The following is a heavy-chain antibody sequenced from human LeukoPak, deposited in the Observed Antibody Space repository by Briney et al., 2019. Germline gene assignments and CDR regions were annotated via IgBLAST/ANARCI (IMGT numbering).Heavy chain of an antibody. Sequence: GGSLRLSCAASGFTFSSYWMSWVRQAPGKGLEWVSSISGSDVSTYYAESVKGRFTISRDNSKNTLYLQMNSLRAEDTAVYYCAKGYIDYGDYISPLGYWGQGTLVTVSS. V-gene: IGHV3-23*01. CDR1: GFTFSSYW. J-gene: IGHJ4*02. D-gene: IGHD4-17*01. CDR2: ISGSDVST. CDR3: AKGYIDYGDYISPLGY.